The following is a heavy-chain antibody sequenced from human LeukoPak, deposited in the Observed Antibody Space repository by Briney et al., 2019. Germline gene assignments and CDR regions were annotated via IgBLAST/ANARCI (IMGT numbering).Heavy chain of an antibody. J-gene: IGHJ4*02. D-gene: IGHD3-3*01. Sequence: ETLSLTCTVSGYSISSGYYWGWIRQPPGKGLEWVSAIRGIRGTYSTEYADSVKDRFTISRDNSKSTLYLQMNSLRAEDTAIYYCAKDPYDFWSGYWYYFDCWGQGTLVTVSS. CDR3: AKDPYDFWSGYWYYFDC. V-gene: IGHV3-23*01. CDR2: IRGIRGTYST. CDR1: GYSISSGYY.